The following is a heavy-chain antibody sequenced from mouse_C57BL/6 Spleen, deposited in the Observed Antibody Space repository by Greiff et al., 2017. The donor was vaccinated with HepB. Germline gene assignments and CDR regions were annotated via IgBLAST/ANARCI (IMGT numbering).Heavy chain of an antibody. Sequence: QVQLQQPGAELVKPGASVKMSCKASGYTFTSYWITWVKQRPGQGLEWIGDIYPGSGSTNYNEKFKSKATLTVDTSSSTAYMQRSSLTSEDSAVYYCARGCYGSSSAWFAYWGQGTLVTVSA. CDR3: ARGCYGSSSAWFAY. J-gene: IGHJ3*01. CDR1: GYTFTSYW. V-gene: IGHV1-55*01. D-gene: IGHD1-1*01. CDR2: IYPGSGST.